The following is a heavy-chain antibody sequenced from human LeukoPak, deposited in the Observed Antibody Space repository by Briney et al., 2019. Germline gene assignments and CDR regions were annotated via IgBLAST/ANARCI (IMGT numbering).Heavy chain of an antibody. D-gene: IGHD2-15*01. CDR1: GFTFSSYG. J-gene: IGHJ4*02. CDR2: IWYDGSNK. V-gene: IGHV3-33*06. CDR3: AKGWQPGLDY. Sequence: PGRSLRLSCAASGFTFSSYGMHWVRQAPGKGLEWVAFIWYDGSNKYYADSVKGRFTISRDNSKNTLYLQMNSLRAEDTAVYYCAKGWQPGLDYWGQGTLVTVSS.